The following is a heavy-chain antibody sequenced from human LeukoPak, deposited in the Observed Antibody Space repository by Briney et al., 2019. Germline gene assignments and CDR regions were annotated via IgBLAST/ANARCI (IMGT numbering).Heavy chain of an antibody. Sequence: ASVKVSCKASGYTFTGYYMHWVRQAPGQGLERMGWINPNSGGTNYAQKFQGWVTMTRDTSISTAYMELSRLRSDDTAVYYCARDYSGSYPTNGMDVWGQGTTVTVSS. D-gene: IGHD1-26*01. CDR1: GYTFTGYY. J-gene: IGHJ6*02. V-gene: IGHV1-2*04. CDR3: ARDYSGSYPTNGMDV. CDR2: INPNSGGT.